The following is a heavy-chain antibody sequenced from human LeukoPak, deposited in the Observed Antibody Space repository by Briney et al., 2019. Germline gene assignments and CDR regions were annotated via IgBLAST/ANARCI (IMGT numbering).Heavy chain of an antibody. CDR3: ARDSGDYGVVDY. CDR2: IIPIFGTA. CDR1: GGTFSSYA. Sequence: SVKVSCKASGGTFSSYAISWVRQAPGQGLEWMGRIIPIFGTANYAQKFQGRVTITTDESTSTAYMELSSLRSEDTAVYYCARDSGDYGVVDYWGQGALVTVSS. V-gene: IGHV1-69*05. J-gene: IGHJ4*02. D-gene: IGHD4-17*01.